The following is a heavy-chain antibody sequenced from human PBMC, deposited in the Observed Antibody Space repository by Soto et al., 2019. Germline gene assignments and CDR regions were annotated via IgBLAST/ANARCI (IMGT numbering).Heavy chain of an antibody. CDR3: ARDHGRNYYDSSGLSAFDI. V-gene: IGHV1-69*13. CDR1: GGTFSSYA. J-gene: IGHJ3*02. Sequence: SVKLSCKASGGTFSSYAISWVRQAPGQGLEWMGGIIPIFGTANYAQKFQGRVTITADESTSTAYMELSSLRSEDTAVYYCARDHGRNYYDSSGLSAFDIWGQGTMVTVSS. D-gene: IGHD3-22*01. CDR2: IIPIFGTA.